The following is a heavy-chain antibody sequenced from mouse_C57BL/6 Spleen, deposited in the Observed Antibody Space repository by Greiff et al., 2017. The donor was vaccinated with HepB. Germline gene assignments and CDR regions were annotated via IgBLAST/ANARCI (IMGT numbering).Heavy chain of an antibody. CDR3: ARSPLLNWDPFDY. CDR2: ISDGGSYT. J-gene: IGHJ2*01. V-gene: IGHV5-4*01. D-gene: IGHD4-1*02. CDR1: GFTFSSYA. Sequence: EVQRVESGGGLVKPGGSLKLSCAASGFTFSSYAMSWVRQTPEKRLEWVATISDGGSYTYYPDNVKGRFTISRDNAKNNLYLQMSHLKSEDTAMYYCARSPLLNWDPFDYWGQGTTLTVSS.